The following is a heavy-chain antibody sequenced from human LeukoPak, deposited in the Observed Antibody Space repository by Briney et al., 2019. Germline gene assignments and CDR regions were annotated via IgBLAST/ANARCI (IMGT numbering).Heavy chain of an antibody. CDR3: ARGLTFPRRMVRGVY. D-gene: IGHD3-10*01. Sequence: ASETLSLTCAVYGGSFSGYYWSWIRQPPGKGLEWIGEINHSGSTNYNPSLKSRVTISVDTSKNQFSLKLSSVTAADTAVYYCARGLTFPRRMVRGVYWGQATLVTVSS. J-gene: IGHJ4*02. V-gene: IGHV4-34*01. CDR2: INHSGST. CDR1: GGSFSGYY.